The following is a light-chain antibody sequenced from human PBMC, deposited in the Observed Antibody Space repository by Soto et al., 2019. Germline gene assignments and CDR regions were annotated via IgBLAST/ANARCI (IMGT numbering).Light chain of an antibody. CDR2: DAS. J-gene: IGKJ5*01. Sequence: DIQMTQSPSTLSASVGDRVTITCRASQSISSWLAWYQQKPGKAPKLLIYDASTLQSGVPSRFGGSGSGTDFTLTISSLQSEDFATYYCQQLMSYPITFGQGTRLEIK. V-gene: IGKV1-5*01. CDR1: QSISSW. CDR3: QQLMSYPIT.